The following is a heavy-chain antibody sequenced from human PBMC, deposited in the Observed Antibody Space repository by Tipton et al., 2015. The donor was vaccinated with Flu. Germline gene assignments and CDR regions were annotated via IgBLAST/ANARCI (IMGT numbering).Heavy chain of an antibody. D-gene: IGHD3-10*02. CDR2: IYRSGST. V-gene: IGHV4-38-2*01. Sequence: TLSLTCVVSGYSINSGYYWGWVRQPPGKGLEWIGTIYRSGSTYYNPSLKSRVTISVDTSTNQFSLRLSSVTAADTAVYYCARHTGDSVRGIIDYWGQGTLVTVSS. CDR1: GYSINSGYY. CDR3: ARHTGDSVRGIIDY. J-gene: IGHJ4*02.